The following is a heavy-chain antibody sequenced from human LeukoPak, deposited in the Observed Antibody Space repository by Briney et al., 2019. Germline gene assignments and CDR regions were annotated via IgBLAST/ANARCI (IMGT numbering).Heavy chain of an antibody. V-gene: IGHV1-8*01. CDR3: ARAVDDDLAGYYWGDLFDP. D-gene: IGHD3-9*01. J-gene: IGHJ5*02. CDR2: MNPNSGNT. Sequence: ASVKVSCKASGYTFTSYDINWVRQATGQGLEWMGWMNPNSGNTGYAQKFQGRVTMTRNTSISTAYMELSSLRSEDTAVYYCARAVDDDLAGYYWGDLFDPWGQGTLVTVSS. CDR1: GYTFTSYD.